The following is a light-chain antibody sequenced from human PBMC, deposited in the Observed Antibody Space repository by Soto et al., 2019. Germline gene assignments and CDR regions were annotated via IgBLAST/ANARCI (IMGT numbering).Light chain of an antibody. Sequence: IQLTQSPSSLSASVGDRVTITFRASQAITNNLAWYQQKPGNPPRLLIYEESTLHGGVPSRFSGRKVGTQFILTIDSLQPEDFATYYCQQVKSYPRTFGGGTKVDIK. CDR2: EES. V-gene: IGKV1-9*01. CDR1: QAITNN. J-gene: IGKJ4*01. CDR3: QQVKSYPRT.